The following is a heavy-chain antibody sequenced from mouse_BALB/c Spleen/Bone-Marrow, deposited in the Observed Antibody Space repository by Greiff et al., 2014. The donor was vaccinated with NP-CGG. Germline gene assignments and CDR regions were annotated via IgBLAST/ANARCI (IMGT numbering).Heavy chain of an antibody. CDR3: ARYGSSAMITPLAY. V-gene: IGHV5-12-1*01. CDR1: GFAFSSYD. CDR2: ISSGGGST. D-gene: IGHD2-4*01. J-gene: IGHJ3*01. Sequence: DVKLQESGGGLVKPGGSLKLSCAASGFAFSSYDMPWVRQTPEKRLEWVAYISSGGGSTYYPDTVKGRFTISRDNAKNTLYLQMSSLRSEDTAMYYCARYGSSAMITPLAYWGQGTLVTVSA.